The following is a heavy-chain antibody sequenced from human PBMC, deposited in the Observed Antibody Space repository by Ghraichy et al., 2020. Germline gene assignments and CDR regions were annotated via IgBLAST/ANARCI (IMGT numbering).Heavy chain of an antibody. J-gene: IGHJ1*01. CDR1: GGSFSGYY. CDR3: ARMGIAVAGYHR. CDR2: INHSGST. V-gene: IGHV4-34*01. D-gene: IGHD6-19*01. Sequence: SETLSCTCAVYGGSFSGYYWTWIRQSPGKGLEWIGEINHSGSTNYNPSLKSRVTISVDTSKKQFSLNLSSVTAADTAVYYCARMGIAVAGYHRWGQGTLVTVSS.